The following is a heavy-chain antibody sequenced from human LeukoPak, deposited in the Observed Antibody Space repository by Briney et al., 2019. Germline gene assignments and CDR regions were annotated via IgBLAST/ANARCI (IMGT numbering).Heavy chain of an antibody. CDR2: INHSGST. V-gene: IGHV4-34*01. Sequence: SETLSLTCAVYGGSCSGYYWSWFRQPPGKGLEWIGEINHSGSTNYHPSLKSRVTISVDTSKNQFSLTLSSVTAADTAVYYCATFSYYYDTEYFQHWGQGTLVTVSS. CDR1: GGSCSGYY. J-gene: IGHJ1*01. D-gene: IGHD3-22*01. CDR3: ATFSYYYDTEYFQH.